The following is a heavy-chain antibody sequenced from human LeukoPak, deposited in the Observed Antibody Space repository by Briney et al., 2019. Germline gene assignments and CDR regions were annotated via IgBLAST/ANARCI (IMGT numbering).Heavy chain of an antibody. J-gene: IGHJ6*02. Sequence: PGGSLRLSCAASGFTFSSYAMHWVRQAPGKGLEWVAVISYDGSNKYYADSVKGRFTISRDNSKNTLYLQMNSLRAEDTAVYYCASLPSWTTFPPFYYYYGMDVWGQGTTVTVSS. CDR1: GFTFSSYA. D-gene: IGHD3-16*01. CDR2: ISYDGSNK. CDR3: ASLPSWTTFPPFYYYYGMDV. V-gene: IGHV3-30*04.